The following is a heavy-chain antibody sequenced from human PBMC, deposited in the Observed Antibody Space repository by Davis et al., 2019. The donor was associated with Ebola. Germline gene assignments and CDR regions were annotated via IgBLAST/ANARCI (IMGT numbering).Heavy chain of an antibody. V-gene: IGHV5-51*01. Sequence: GESLKISCQGSGYSETSYWIGWVRQMPGKGLEWMGIIYPGDSDTRYSPSFQGQVTISADKSIGTAYLQWSSLKASDTAMYYCARTNYYDSLEDYWGQGTLVTVSS. CDR2: IYPGDSDT. CDR3: ARTNYYDSLEDY. D-gene: IGHD3-22*01. J-gene: IGHJ4*02. CDR1: GYSETSYW.